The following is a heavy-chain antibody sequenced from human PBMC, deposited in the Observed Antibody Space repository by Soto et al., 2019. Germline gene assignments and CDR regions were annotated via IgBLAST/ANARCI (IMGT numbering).Heavy chain of an antibody. V-gene: IGHV4-59*01. Sequence: PSETLSLTCTVSGASTDDDCWTWIRQSPGKGLEWIGNICYNDITKYSPSLQSRVTITRDVSKNQLSLSLTSVTASDTAVYYCARATSSNFVCDKWGQGTRVTVSS. CDR3: ARATSSNFVCDK. CDR1: GASTDDDC. CDR2: ICYNDIT. D-gene: IGHD4-4*01. J-gene: IGHJ6*02.